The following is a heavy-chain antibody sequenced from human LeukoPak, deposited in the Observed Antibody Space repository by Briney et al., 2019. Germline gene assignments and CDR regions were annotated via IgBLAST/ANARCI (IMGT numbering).Heavy chain of an antibody. V-gene: IGHV3-7*01. CDR1: GFSLSSYW. CDR2: INRHGNEV. J-gene: IGHJ4*02. Sequence: GGSLRLSCAASGFSLSSYWINWVRQAPGTGLEWVANINRHGNEVHYVDSVKGRFTISRDNAKNSLYLQLDSLRVEDTAVYYCARVGTWELQRVFDYWGQGTLVTVSS. D-gene: IGHD1-1*01. CDR3: ARVGTWELQRVFDY.